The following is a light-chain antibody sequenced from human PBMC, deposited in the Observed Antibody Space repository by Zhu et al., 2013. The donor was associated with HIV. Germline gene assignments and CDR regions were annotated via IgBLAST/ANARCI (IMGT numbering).Light chain of an antibody. Sequence: EIVLTQSPATLSLSPGERATLSCRASQSVTTYLAWYQQKPGQAPRLLIYDTSNRATGIPARFSGSGSGTEFTLTISSLQSEDCATYYCQQYNNWPPITFGQGTRLEI. CDR3: QQYNNWPPIT. CDR1: QSVTTY. J-gene: IGKJ5*01. CDR2: DTS. V-gene: IGKV3-11*01.